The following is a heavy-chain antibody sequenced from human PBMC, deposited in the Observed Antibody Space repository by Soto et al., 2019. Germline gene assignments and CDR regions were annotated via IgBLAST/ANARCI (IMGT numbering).Heavy chain of an antibody. D-gene: IGHD6-25*01. V-gene: IGHV1-46*01. CDR3: ARDVESAADALGFDY. J-gene: IGHJ4*02. CDR2: INPSGGST. Sequence: ASVKVSCKASGYTFTSYYMHWVRQAPGQGLEWMGRINPSGGSTSYAQKFQGRVTMTRDTSTSTVYMELSSLRFDDTAVYYCARDVESAADALGFDYWGQGTLVTVSS. CDR1: GYTFTSYY.